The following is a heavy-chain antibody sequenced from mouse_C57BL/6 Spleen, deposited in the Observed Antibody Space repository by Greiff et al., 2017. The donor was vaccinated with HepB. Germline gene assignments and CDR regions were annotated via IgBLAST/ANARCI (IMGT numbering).Heavy chain of an antibody. CDR2: IYPGSGST. CDR1: GYTFTSYW. CDR3: ARNSGSSYWYFDV. D-gene: IGHD1-1*01. Sequence: QVQLQQPGAELVKPGASVKMSCKASGYTFTSYWITWVKQRPGQGLEWIGDIYPGSGSTNYNEKFKSKATLTVDKSSSTAYMQLSSLTSEDSAVYYCARNSGSSYWYFDVWGTGTTVTVSS. J-gene: IGHJ1*03. V-gene: IGHV1-55*01.